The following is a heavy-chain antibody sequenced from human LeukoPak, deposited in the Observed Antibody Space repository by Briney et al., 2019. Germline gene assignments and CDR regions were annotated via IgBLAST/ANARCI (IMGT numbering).Heavy chain of an antibody. J-gene: IGHJ4*02. Sequence: RGSLRLSCAASGFTFSSYWMSWVRQAPGKGLEWVANIKQDGSEKYYVDSVKGRFTISRDNAKNSLYLQMNSLRAEDTAVYYCARSDGRPHYYFDCWGQGTLVTVSS. CDR3: ARSDGRPHYYFDC. D-gene: IGHD2-15*01. V-gene: IGHV3-7*01. CDR1: GFTFSSYW. CDR2: IKQDGSEK.